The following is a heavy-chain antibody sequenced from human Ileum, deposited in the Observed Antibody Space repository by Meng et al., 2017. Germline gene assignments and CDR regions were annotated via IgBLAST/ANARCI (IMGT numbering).Heavy chain of an antibody. D-gene: IGHD6-19*01. CDR1: GGTFTSHA. V-gene: IGHV1-69*01. CDR2: IIPYLGRP. CDR3: ARASGYSSGWDNWFDP. J-gene: IGHJ5*02. Sequence: QVRLVQSGSEGKKPGAQVKASCKFSGGTFTSHAFSWVRQAPGLGLEWMGGIIPYLGRPNYAQRFQGRVTITADDSSSTAYMELTNLRPEDTAVYYCARASGYSSGWDNWFDPWGQGTLVTVSS.